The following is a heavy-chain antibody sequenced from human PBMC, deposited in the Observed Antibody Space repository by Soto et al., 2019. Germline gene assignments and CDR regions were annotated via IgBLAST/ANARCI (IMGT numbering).Heavy chain of an antibody. CDR3: VAPGSGTYPHDGFDI. J-gene: IGHJ3*02. CDR2: IRTKPNGYTT. D-gene: IGHD1-26*01. V-gene: IGHV3-72*01. CDR1: GFNFRDQY. Sequence: PGGSLRLSCVASGFNFRDQYMDWVRQSPGKGLEWVGRIRTKPNGYTTESAASVKGRFTISRDDSENSLYLQMNSLKIEDTAVYYCVAPGSGTYPHDGFDIWGQGTMVTVSS.